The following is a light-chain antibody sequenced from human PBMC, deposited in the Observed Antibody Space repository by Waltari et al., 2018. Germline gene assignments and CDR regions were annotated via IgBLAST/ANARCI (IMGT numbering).Light chain of an antibody. CDR2: AAS. Sequence: VLTQSPGTLSLSPGETATLSCRASQSISKYLFWYQPRPGHAPRLLIYAASTRATGVPDRFSGSGYGTDFTLTISRLEPEDFAVYYCQNHERLPATFGQGTKVEIK. CDR3: QNHERLPAT. CDR1: QSISKY. J-gene: IGKJ1*01. V-gene: IGKV3-20*01.